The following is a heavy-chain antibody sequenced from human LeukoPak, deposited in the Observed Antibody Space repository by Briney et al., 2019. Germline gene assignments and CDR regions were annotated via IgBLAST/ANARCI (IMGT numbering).Heavy chain of an antibody. V-gene: IGHV4-34*01. CDR3: ASRDGWSGSYHGFDP. D-gene: IGHD1-26*01. CDR1: GGSFSGYY. J-gene: IGHJ5*02. CDR2: INHSGST. Sequence: SSETLSLTCAVYGGSFSGYYWSWIRQPPGKGLEWIGEINHSGSTNYNPSLKSRVTISVDTSKNQFSLKLSSVTAADTAVYYCASRDGWSGSYHGFDPWGQGTLVTVSS.